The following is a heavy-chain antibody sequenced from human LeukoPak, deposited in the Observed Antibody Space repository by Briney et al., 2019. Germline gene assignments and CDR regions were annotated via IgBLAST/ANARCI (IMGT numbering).Heavy chain of an antibody. CDR3: ARLNDYVWGSYRYWPHFDY. CDR1: GYTFTGYY. Sequence: GASVKVSCKASGYTFTGYYMHWVRQAPGQGLEWMGWINPNGGGTNYAQKFQGRVTMTRDTSISTAYMELSRLRSDDTAVYYCARLNDYVWGSYRYWPHFDYWGQGTLVTVSS. CDR2: INPNGGGT. J-gene: IGHJ4*02. D-gene: IGHD3-16*02. V-gene: IGHV1-2*02.